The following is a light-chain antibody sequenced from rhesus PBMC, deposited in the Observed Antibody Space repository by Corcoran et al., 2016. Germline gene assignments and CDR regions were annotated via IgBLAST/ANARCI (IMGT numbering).Light chain of an antibody. Sequence: DIVMTQTPLSLSVTPGEPASISCRSSQSLLHSNGYTYLHWYLQKPGQSPQLRIYLGSNRACGVPDRFSGRWSGTDFTLKISRVEAEDVGVYYCEQTLQPPPTFGQGTKVEIK. CDR3: EQTLQPPPT. J-gene: IGKJ1*01. CDR2: LGS. CDR1: QSLLHSNGYTY. V-gene: IGKV2-78*01.